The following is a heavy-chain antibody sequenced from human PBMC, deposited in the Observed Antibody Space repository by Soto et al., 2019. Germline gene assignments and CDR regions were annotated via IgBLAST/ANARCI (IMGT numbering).Heavy chain of an antibody. CDR1: GGSISNYY. CDR3: ARGHYYYGMDV. J-gene: IGHJ6*02. V-gene: IGHV4-4*07. Sequence: SETLSLTCTVSGGSISNYYWTWIRQPAGKGLEWIGRMYTSGSTNYNPSLKSRVTMSVDTSKNHFPLNLTSVTAADTAVYFCARGHYYYGMDVWGQGITVTVSS. CDR2: MYTSGST.